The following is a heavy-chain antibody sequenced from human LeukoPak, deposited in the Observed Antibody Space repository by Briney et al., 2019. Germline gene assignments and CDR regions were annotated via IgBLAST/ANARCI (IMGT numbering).Heavy chain of an antibody. CDR3: ARDQEDYYDSSGYPVAYYYYMDV. CDR1: GDSISTSNSY. J-gene: IGHJ6*03. V-gene: IGHV4-39*07. CDR2: IYYSGNT. D-gene: IGHD3-22*01. Sequence: SETLSLTCTVSGDSISTSNSYCGWIRQPPGKGLEWIGSIYYSGNTYYNVSLKSRVTISVDTSKNQFSLKLSSVTAADTAVYYCARDQEDYYDSSGYPVAYYYYMDVWGKGTTVTISS.